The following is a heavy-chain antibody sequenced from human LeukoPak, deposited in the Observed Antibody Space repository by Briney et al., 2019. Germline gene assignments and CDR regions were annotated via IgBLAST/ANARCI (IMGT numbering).Heavy chain of an antibody. J-gene: IGHJ4*02. Sequence: SVKVSCKASGGTFSSYAISWVRQAPGQGLEWMGGIIPIFGTANYAQKFQGRVTITTGESTSTAYMELSSLRSEDTAVYYCAMGITGATYYFDYWGQGTLVTVSS. CDR2: IIPIFGTA. V-gene: IGHV1-69*05. CDR3: AMGITGATYYFDY. CDR1: GGTFSSYA. D-gene: IGHD1-20*01.